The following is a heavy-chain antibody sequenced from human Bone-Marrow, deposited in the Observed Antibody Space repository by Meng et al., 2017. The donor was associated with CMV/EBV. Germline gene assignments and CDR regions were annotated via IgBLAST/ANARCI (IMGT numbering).Heavy chain of an antibody. J-gene: IGHJ6*02. CDR2: IIPILGIA. CDR1: GGTFSSHA. D-gene: IGHD2-15*01. Sequence: SVKVSCKTSGGTFSSHAISWVRQAPGQGLEWMGGIIPILGIANYAQKFQGRVTITADKSTSTAYMELSSLRAEDTAVYYCASQSRGKDRSYYYYGMDVWGQRTTVTVSS. V-gene: IGHV1-69*10. CDR3: ASQSRGKDRSYYYYGMDV.